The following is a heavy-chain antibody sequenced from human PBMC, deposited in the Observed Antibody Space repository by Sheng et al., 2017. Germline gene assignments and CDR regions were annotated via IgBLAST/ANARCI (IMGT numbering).Heavy chain of an antibody. CDR1: GFTFSSYA. D-gene: IGHD1-1*01. Sequence: EVQLLESGGDLVQPGGSLRLSCAASGFTFSSYAMSWVRRAPGKGLEWVSSIGGSDGRTHYTDSVKGRFTISRDNSKNTLYLQMNNLRAEDTAVYFCAKDIGNWRNFFDYWGQGTLVTVSS. V-gene: IGHV3-23*01. CDR3: AKDIGNWRNFFDY. J-gene: IGHJ4*02. CDR2: IGGSDGRT.